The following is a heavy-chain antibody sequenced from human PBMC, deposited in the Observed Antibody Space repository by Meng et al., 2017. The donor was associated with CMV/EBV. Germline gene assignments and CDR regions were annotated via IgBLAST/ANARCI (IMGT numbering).Heavy chain of an antibody. D-gene: IGHD6-13*01. CDR1: GFGFSSYS. CDR2: ISSSSSTI. Sequence: GGSLRLSCAASGFGFSSYSMNWVRQAPGKGLEWVSYISSSSSTIYYADSVKGRFTISRDNAKNSLYLQMNSLRAEDTAVYYCARAWIAAAGTLDYWGQGTLVTVSS. CDR3: ARAWIAAAGTLDY. J-gene: IGHJ4*02. V-gene: IGHV3-48*04.